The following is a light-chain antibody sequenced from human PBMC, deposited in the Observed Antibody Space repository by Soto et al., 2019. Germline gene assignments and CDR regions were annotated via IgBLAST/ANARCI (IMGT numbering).Light chain of an antibody. J-gene: IGLJ1*01. CDR3: SSSTSSSTFV. CDR2: EVS. Sequence: SALTQPASVSGSPGQPITISCTGTSSDVGGYNYVSWYQQHPGKAPKLMIYEVSNRPSGVSNRFSGSKSGNTASLTISGLQAEDEADYYCSSSTSSSTFVFGTGTKVTV. V-gene: IGLV2-14*01. CDR1: SSDVGGYNY.